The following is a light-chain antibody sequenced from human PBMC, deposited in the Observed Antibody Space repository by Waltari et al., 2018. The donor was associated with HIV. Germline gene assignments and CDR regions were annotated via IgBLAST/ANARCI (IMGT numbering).Light chain of an antibody. CDR3: QSADITGTLGV. V-gene: IGLV3-25*03. CDR1: ALPRQF. J-gene: IGLJ2*01. Sequence: SYELAQPPSVSVSPGQTARLTCSGDALPRQFVYWYQQKPGQAPIVVIYKDSERPSGIPEGFSGCISGTTATLTISAVQAEDEADYYCQSADITGTLGVFGGGTRLTV. CDR2: KDS.